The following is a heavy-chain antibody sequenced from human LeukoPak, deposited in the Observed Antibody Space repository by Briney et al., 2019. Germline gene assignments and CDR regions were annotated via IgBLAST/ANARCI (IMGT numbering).Heavy chain of an antibody. J-gene: IGHJ4*02. CDR3: ARSLGAAQWD. V-gene: IGHV3-48*01. D-gene: IGHD1-26*01. Sequence: GGSLRLLCAVCGFTFSRSSFNWLRQAPGRGREGVSYITSDSGTIFYTDSVKGRFTISRDNAKDSLFLQVNSLRREDAAVYYCARSLGAAQWDWGQATLVTASS. CDR1: GFTFSRSS. CDR2: ITSDSGTI.